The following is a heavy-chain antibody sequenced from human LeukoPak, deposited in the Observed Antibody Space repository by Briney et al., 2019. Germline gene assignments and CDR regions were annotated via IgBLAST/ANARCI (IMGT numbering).Heavy chain of an antibody. CDR3: ARVGDYVDY. J-gene: IGHJ4*02. D-gene: IGHD3-10*02. CDR2: VYYSGST. V-gene: IGHV4-59*01. Sequence: SETLSLTCTVSGGSISSYYWSWIRQPPGKGLEWIGYVYYSGSTNYNPSLKSRVTISVDTSKNQFSLKLSSVTAADTAVYYCARVGDYVDYWGQGTLVTVSS. CDR1: GGSISSYY.